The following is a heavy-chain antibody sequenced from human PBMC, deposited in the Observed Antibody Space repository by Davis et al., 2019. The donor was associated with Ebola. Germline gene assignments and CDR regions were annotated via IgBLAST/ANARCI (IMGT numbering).Heavy chain of an antibody. V-gene: IGHV3-9*01. Sequence: SLKISCAASGFTFDDYAMHWVRQAPGKGLEWVSGISWNSGGIGYADSVKGRFTISRDNAKNSLYLQMNSLRAEDTALYYCAKDIEDYYYYGMDVWGQGTTVTVSS. J-gene: IGHJ6*02. CDR2: ISWNSGGI. CDR3: AKDIEDYYYYGMDV. CDR1: GFTFDDYA.